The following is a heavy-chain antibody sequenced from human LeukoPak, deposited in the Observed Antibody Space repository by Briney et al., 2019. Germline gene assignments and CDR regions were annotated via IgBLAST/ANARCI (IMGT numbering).Heavy chain of an antibody. CDR3: ASGSRSVSQYNWFDP. D-gene: IGHD3-10*01. CDR1: GGSISSNSYC. J-gene: IGHJ5*02. Sequence: PSETLSLTCTVSGGSISSNSYCWGWIRQSSGKGLEWIGSIYYSGSTYYNPSLKSRVTISVDTSKNQFSLKLSSVTAADTAVYYCASGSRSVSQYNWFDPWGQGTLVTVSS. V-gene: IGHV4-39*01. CDR2: IYYSGST.